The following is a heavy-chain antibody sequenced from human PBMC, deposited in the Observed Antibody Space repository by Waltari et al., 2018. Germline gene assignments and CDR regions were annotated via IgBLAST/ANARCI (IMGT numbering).Heavy chain of an antibody. Sequence: QLQLQESGPGLVKPSETLSLTCTVSGGSISSSSYYWGWLRQPPGKGLEWIGSIYYSGSTYYTPSLKSRVTISVDTSKNQFSLKLSSVTAADTAVYYCARVESSSWWRPEYFQHWGQGTLVTVSS. V-gene: IGHV4-39*07. J-gene: IGHJ1*01. CDR3: ARVESSSWWRPEYFQH. CDR1: GGSISSSSYY. CDR2: IYYSGST. D-gene: IGHD6-13*01.